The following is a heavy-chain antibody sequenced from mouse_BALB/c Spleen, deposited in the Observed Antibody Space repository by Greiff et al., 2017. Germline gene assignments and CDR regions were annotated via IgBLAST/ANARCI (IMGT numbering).Heavy chain of an antibody. J-gene: IGHJ4*01. D-gene: IGHD1-1*02. V-gene: IGHV1S137*01. CDR2: ISTYYGDA. CDR3: ARSFFFYGSPFYAMDY. CDR1: GYTFTDYA. Sequence: QVQLQQSGAELVRPGVSVKISCKGSGYTFTDYAMHWVKQSHAKSLEWIGVISTYYGDASYNQKFKGKATLTADKSSSTAYMQLSSLTSEDSAVYYCARSFFFYGSPFYAMDYWGQGTSVTVSS.